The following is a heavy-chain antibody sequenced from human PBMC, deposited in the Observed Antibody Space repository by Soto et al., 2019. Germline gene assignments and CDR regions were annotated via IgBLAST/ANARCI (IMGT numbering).Heavy chain of an antibody. Sequence: GASVKVSCKASGYTFTRYDINWVRQATGQGLEWMGWMNPNSGNTGYAQKFQGWVTMTRDTSISTAYMELSRLRSDDTAVYYCARAYYYDSSGYPGYWGQGTLVTVSS. D-gene: IGHD3-22*01. CDR2: MNPNSGNT. CDR1: GYTFTRYD. J-gene: IGHJ4*02. CDR3: ARAYYYDSSGYPGY. V-gene: IGHV1-8*01.